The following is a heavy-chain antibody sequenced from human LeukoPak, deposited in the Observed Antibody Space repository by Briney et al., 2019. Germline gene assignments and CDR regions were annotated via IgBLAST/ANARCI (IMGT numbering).Heavy chain of an antibody. V-gene: IGHV4-59*08. CDR2: IYSDGTT. Sequence: ASETLSLTCTVSGGSISNSFWSWIRQPPGKGLEWIGYIYSDGTTNYNPSLRSRVTISADKSISTAYLQWSSLKASDTAMYYCARQYGGNLDYWGQGTLVTVSS. D-gene: IGHD4-23*01. J-gene: IGHJ4*02. CDR1: GGSISNSF. CDR3: ARQYGGNLDY.